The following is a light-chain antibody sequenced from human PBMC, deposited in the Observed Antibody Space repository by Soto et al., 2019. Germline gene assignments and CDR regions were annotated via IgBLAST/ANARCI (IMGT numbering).Light chain of an antibody. V-gene: IGLV2-14*01. Sequence: QSALTQPASVSGSPGQSITISCTGTSSDVGGYNYVSWYQQHPGKAPKLMIYDVSNRPSGVSNRFSGSKSGNTASLTISGLQAEDEADYYCSSYTSSSTQVFGGVTKLTVL. CDR2: DVS. CDR3: SSYTSSSTQV. CDR1: SSDVGGYNY. J-gene: IGLJ2*01.